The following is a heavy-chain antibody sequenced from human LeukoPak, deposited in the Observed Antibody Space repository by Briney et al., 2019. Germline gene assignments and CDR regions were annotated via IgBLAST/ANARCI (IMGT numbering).Heavy chain of an antibody. Sequence: GGSLRLSCAASGFTFSSYGMHWVRQAPGKGLEWVAFIRYDGSNKYYADSVKGRFTISRDNAKNSLYLQMNSLRAEDTAVYYCARSPREGYCSGGSCYLDYWGQGTLVTVSS. CDR1: GFTFSSYG. D-gene: IGHD2-15*01. CDR3: ARSPREGYCSGGSCYLDY. V-gene: IGHV3-30*02. CDR2: IRYDGSNK. J-gene: IGHJ4*02.